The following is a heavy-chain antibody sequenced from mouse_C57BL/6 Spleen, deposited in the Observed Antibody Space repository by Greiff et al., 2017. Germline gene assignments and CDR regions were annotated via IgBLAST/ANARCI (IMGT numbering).Heavy chain of an antibody. J-gene: IGHJ3*01. V-gene: IGHV1-81*01. D-gene: IGHD2-4*01. CDR3: ARKEGYDYDGAWFAY. Sequence: VQLQQSGAELARPGASVKLSCKASGYTFTSYGISWVKQRTGQGLEWIGEIYPRSGNTYYNEKFKGKATLTADKSSSTAYMELRSLTSEDSAVYFRARKEGYDYDGAWFAYWGQGTLVTVSA. CDR2: IYPRSGNT. CDR1: GYTFTSYG.